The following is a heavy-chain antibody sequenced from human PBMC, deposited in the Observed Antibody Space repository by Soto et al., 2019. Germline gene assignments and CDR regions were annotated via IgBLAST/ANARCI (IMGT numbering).Heavy chain of an antibody. CDR2: INHSGST. Sequence: ETLSLTCAVSGGSFSGYYWSWIRQPPGKGLEWIGEINHSGSTNYNPSLKSRVTISVDTSKNQFSLKLSSVTAADTAVYYCARAHYYDSKIYDYWGQGTLVTVSS. CDR3: ARAHYYDSKIYDY. V-gene: IGHV4-34*01. D-gene: IGHD3-22*01. CDR1: GGSFSGYY. J-gene: IGHJ4*02.